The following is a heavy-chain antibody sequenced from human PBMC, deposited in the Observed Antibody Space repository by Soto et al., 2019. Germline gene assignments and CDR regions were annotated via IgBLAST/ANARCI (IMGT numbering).Heavy chain of an antibody. D-gene: IGHD2-15*01. J-gene: IGHJ4*02. Sequence: QVQLVESGGGVVQPGRSLRLSCAASGFTFSSYGMHWVRQAPGKGLEWVALIWYDGSNKYYADSVKGRFTISRDNSKNTLYLQMNRLRAEDTAVYYCARDAGVGGSSCYWGQGTLVTVSS. V-gene: IGHV3-33*01. CDR2: IWYDGSNK. CDR1: GFTFSSYG. CDR3: ARDAGVGGSSCY.